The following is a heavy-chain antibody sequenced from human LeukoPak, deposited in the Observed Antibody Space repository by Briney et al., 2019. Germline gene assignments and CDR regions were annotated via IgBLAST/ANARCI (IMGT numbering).Heavy chain of an antibody. Sequence: ASVKVSCKASGYTFTSYDISWVRQAPGQGLEWMGWINPNSGGTNYAQKFQGRVTMTRDTSISTAYMELSRLRSDDTAVYYCARDARIAVAADYWGQGTLVTVSS. CDR2: INPNSGGT. CDR3: ARDARIAVAADY. V-gene: IGHV1-2*02. J-gene: IGHJ4*02. D-gene: IGHD6-19*01. CDR1: GYTFTSYD.